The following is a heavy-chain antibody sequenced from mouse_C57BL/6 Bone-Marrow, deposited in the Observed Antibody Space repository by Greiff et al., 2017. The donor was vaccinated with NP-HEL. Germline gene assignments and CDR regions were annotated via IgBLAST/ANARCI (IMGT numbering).Heavy chain of an antibody. CDR2: IDPNSGGT. CDR1: GYTFTSYW. V-gene: IGHV1-72*01. J-gene: IGHJ2*01. Sequence: QVQLKQPGAELVKPGASVKLSCKASGYTFTSYWMHWVKQRPGRGLEWIGRIDPNSGGTKYNEKFKSKATLTVDKPSSTAYMQLSSLTSEDSAVDYCARRGLRGYFDYWGQGTTLTVSS. D-gene: IGHD1-1*01. CDR3: ARRGLRGYFDY.